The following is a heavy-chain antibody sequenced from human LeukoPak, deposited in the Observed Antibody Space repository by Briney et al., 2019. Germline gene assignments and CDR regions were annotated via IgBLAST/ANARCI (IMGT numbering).Heavy chain of an antibody. V-gene: IGHV4-34*01. J-gene: IGHJ4*02. CDR1: GGSFSGYY. Sequence: SETLSLTCAVYGGSFSGYYWSWIRQPPGKGLEWIGEINHSGSTNDNPSLKSRVTISVDTSKNQFSLKLSSVTAADTAVYYCARGRGWHYVRYFDYWGQGTLVTVSS. D-gene: IGHD1-7*01. CDR2: INHSGST. CDR3: ARGRGWHYVRYFDY.